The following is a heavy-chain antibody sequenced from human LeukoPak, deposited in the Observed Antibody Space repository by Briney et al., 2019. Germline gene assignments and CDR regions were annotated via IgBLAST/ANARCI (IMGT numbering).Heavy chain of an antibody. CDR1: GFTFSSYG. CDR3: ARSGSGYYDSSGYSDAFDI. Sequence: GGSLRLSCAASGFTFSSYGMSWVRQAPGKGLEWVSGINWNGGSTGYADSVKGRFTISRDNAKNSLYLQMNSLRAEDTALYYCARSGSGYYDSSGYSDAFDIWGQGTMVTVSS. D-gene: IGHD3-22*01. V-gene: IGHV3-20*04. CDR2: INWNGGST. J-gene: IGHJ3*02.